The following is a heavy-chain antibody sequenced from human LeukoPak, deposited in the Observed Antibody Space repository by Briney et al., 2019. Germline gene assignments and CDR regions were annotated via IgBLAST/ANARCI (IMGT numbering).Heavy chain of an antibody. CDR1: GFTFSSYR. V-gene: IGHV3-21*01. CDR2: ISSSSDYI. J-gene: IGHJ6*02. Sequence: GGSLRLSCAASGFTFSSYRMNWVRQAPGKGLEWVSSISSSSDYIYYGRFTISRDNAKNSLYLQMNSLRAEDTAVYYCARDIFYSNGYYGMDVWGRGTTVTVSS. CDR3: ARDIFYSNGYYGMDV. D-gene: IGHD4-11*01.